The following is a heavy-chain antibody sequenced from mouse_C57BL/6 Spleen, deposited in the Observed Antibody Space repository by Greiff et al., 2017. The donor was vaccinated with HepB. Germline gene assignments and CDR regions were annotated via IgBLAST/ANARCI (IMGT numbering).Heavy chain of an antibody. CDR3: ASGRNFDYFDY. Sequence: EVQLQQSGPELVKPGASVKMSCKASGYTFTDYNMHWVKQSHGKSLEWIGYIDPNNGGTSYNQKFKGKATLTVNKSSSTAYMELRSLTSEDPAVYYCASGRNFDYFDYWGQGTTLTVSS. CDR2: IDPNNGGT. J-gene: IGHJ2*01. V-gene: IGHV1-22*01. D-gene: IGHD2-1*01. CDR1: GYTFTDYN.